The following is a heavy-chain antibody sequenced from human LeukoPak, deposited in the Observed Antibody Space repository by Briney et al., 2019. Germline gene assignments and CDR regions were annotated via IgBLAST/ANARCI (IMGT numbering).Heavy chain of an antibody. CDR2: INGDGSDT. CDR1: GFTFSSSA. V-gene: IGHV3-23*01. J-gene: IGHJ4*02. Sequence: GGSLRLSCAASGFTFSSSAMTWVRHTPGKGLEWVSAINGDGSDTIYTDSVKDGFTVSRDNSKNTLYLQMQSLRAEDTAVYYCAKGRGYAPLDYWGQGALVSVSS. D-gene: IGHD5-12*01. CDR3: AKGRGYAPLDY.